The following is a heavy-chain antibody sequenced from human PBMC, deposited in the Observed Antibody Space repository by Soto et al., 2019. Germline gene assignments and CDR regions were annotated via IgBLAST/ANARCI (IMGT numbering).Heavy chain of an antibody. CDR1: GYTFTSYG. V-gene: IGHV1-18*01. Sequence: RASVKVSCKASGYTFTSYGISWVRQAPGQGLEWMGWISAYNGNTNYAQKLQGRVTMTTDTSTSTAYMELRSLRSDDTAVYYCARIGTVGTGVLGYYYGMDAWGQGTTVTVSS. D-gene: IGHD2-21*02. CDR3: ARIGTVGTGVLGYYYGMDA. J-gene: IGHJ6*02. CDR2: ISAYNGNT.